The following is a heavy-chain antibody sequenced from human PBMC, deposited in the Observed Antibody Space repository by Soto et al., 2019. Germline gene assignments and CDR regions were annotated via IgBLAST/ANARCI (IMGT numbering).Heavy chain of an antibody. CDR1: GGTFSSYA. CDR2: IIPIFGTA. Sequence: QVQLVQSGAEVEKPGSSVKVSCKASGGTFSSYAISWVRQAPGQGLEWMGGIIPIFGTANYAQKFQGRVTITADKSTSTAYMELSSLRSEDTAVYYCASPPRYQLHLGMDVWGQGTTVTVSS. J-gene: IGHJ6*02. V-gene: IGHV1-69*06. D-gene: IGHD2-2*01. CDR3: ASPPRYQLHLGMDV.